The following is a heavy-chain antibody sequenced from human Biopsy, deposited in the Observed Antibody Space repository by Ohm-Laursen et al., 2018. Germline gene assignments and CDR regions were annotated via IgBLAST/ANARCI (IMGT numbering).Heavy chain of an antibody. D-gene: IGHD6-19*01. J-gene: IGHJ3*02. CDR3: ARSGWPGNDAFDI. CDR2: IYSGGST. V-gene: IGHV3-53*01. CDR1: GFTVSSNY. Sequence: SLRLSCSASGFTVSSNYMSWVRQAPGKGLEWVSVIYSGGSTYYADSVKGRFTISRDNSKNTLYLQMNSLRAEDTAVYYCARSGWPGNDAFDIWGQGTMVTVSS.